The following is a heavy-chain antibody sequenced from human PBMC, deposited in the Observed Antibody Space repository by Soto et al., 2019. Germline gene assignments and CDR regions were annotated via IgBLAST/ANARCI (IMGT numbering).Heavy chain of an antibody. CDR3: ARGDYRVLEY. Sequence: GESLKISCKDSGFSFASSWIGWVRQMPGKGLEWMGVIYPGDSDTRYSPSFQGQVTISADKSISTAYLQWSSLKASDTAMYCCARGDYRVLEYWGQGTLVTVSS. CDR2: IYPGDSDT. CDR1: GFSFASSW. J-gene: IGHJ4*02. D-gene: IGHD4-4*01. V-gene: IGHV5-51*01.